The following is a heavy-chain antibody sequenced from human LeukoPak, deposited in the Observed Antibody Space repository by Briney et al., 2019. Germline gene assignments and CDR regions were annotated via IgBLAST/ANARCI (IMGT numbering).Heavy chain of an antibody. CDR1: GFTFSSYS. CDR3: ARDPTDYDSSGYYYDYFDY. Sequence: SGGSLRLSCAVSGFTFSSYSMNWVRQAPGKGLEWVSFISTSSSYIYYADSVKGRFTISRDNAKNSLYLQMNSLRAEDTAVYYCARDPTDYDSSGYYYDYFDYWGQGTLVTVSS. CDR2: ISTSSSYI. J-gene: IGHJ4*02. D-gene: IGHD3-22*01. V-gene: IGHV3-21*01.